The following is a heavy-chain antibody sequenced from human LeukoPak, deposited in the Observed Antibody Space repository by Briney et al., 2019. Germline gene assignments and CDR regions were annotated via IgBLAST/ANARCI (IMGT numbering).Heavy chain of an antibody. V-gene: IGHV4-34*01. Sequence: SETLSLTCAVYGGSFSGYYWSWIRQPPGKGLEWIGEINHSGSTNYNPSLKSRVTISVDTSKNQFSLKLSSVTAADTAVYYCARGDDSSGYYTEAWGQGTLVTVSS. CDR1: GGSFSGYY. J-gene: IGHJ5*02. CDR3: ARGDDSSGYYTEA. D-gene: IGHD3-22*01. CDR2: INHSGST.